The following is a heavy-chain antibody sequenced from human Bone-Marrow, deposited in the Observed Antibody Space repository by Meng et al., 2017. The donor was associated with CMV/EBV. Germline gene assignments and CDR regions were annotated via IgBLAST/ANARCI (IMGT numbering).Heavy chain of an antibody. CDR2: ISSSSSYR. Sequence: GGSLRLSCAASGFTFSSYSMKWVRQAPGKGLEWVSSISSSSSYRYYADSVKGRFTISRDNSKNTLYLQMNSLRAEDTAVYYCARDYLVVVPAAIHSVYYYYYYGMDVWGQGTTVTVSS. V-gene: IGHV3-21*01. J-gene: IGHJ6*02. CDR3: ARDYLVVVPAAIHSVYYYYYYGMDV. D-gene: IGHD2-2*01. CDR1: GFTFSSYS.